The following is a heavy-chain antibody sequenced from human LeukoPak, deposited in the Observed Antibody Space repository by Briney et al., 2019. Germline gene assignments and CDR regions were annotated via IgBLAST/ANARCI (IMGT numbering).Heavy chain of an antibody. CDR2: IYSSGST. D-gene: IGHD6-6*01. J-gene: IGHJ4*02. CDR3: ARHRYTSSSSYFDF. Sequence: PSETLSLTCTASGGSISGYYWTWIRQPPGKGLEWIGYIYSSGSTNYNPSLKSRVTISVDTSKNQFSLRLSSATAADTSVYYCARHRYTSSSSYFDFWGQGTLVTVSS. V-gene: IGHV4-59*08. CDR1: GGSISGYY.